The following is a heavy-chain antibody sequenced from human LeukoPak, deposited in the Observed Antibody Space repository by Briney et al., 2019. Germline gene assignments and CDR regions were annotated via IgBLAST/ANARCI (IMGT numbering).Heavy chain of an antibody. Sequence: SETLSLMCTVSGASVSSYYWSWIRQPPGKGLEWIGYIYYSGNTNYNPSLDSRATLSVDTSKNQFSLRLTSVTAADTAVYYCARVRVGGTFSYFDYSGQETLVTVSS. CDR2: IYYSGNT. CDR3: ARVRVGGTFSYFDY. D-gene: IGHD2/OR15-2a*01. J-gene: IGHJ4*02. CDR1: GASVSSYY. V-gene: IGHV4-59*02.